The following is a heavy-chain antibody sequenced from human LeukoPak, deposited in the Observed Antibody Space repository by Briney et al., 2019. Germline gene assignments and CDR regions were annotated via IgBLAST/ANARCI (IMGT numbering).Heavy chain of an antibody. CDR2: IYYSGST. CDR1: GGSISSSSYY. CDR3: ARHQGSRDRGIDY. J-gene: IGHJ4*02. Sequence: SETLSLTCTVSGGSISSSSYYWGWIRQPPGKGLEWIGSIYYSGSTYYNPSLKSRVTISVDTSKNPFSLKLSSVTAADTAVYYCARHQGSRDRGIDYWGQGTLVTVSS. D-gene: IGHD2-2*01. V-gene: IGHV4-39*01.